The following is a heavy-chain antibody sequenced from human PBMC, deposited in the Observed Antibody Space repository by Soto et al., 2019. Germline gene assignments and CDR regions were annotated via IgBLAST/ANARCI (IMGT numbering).Heavy chain of an antibody. CDR1: GYTFTRYT. D-gene: IGHD2-15*01. V-gene: IGHV1-3*01. CDR3: ARGIATGQLDP. Sequence: GASVKVSCKAFGYTFTRYTMNWVRQAPGQRLEWMGWINPDNGNTKSSQKFQDRVIITRGTSASTAYMDLSSLRSEDTAVYYCARGIATGQLDPWGQGTLVTVSS. CDR2: INPDNGNT. J-gene: IGHJ5*02.